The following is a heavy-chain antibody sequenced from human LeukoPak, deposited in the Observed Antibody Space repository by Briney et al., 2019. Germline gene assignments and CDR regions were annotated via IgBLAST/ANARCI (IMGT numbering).Heavy chain of an antibody. CDR2: IRYDGSNK. CDR3: AKDKERYSGYHNYFDY. V-gene: IGHV3-30*02. D-gene: IGHD3-22*01. Sequence: PGGSLRLSCAASGFTFSSYGMHWVRQAPGKGLEWVAFIRYDGSNKYYADSVKGRFTISRGNSKNTLYLQMNSLRAEDTALYYCAKDKERYSGYHNYFDYWGQGTLVTVSS. CDR1: GFTFSSYG. J-gene: IGHJ4*02.